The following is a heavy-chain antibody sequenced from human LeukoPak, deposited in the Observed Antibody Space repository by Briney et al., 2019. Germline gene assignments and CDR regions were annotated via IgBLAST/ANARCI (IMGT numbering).Heavy chain of an antibody. CDR3: ARERFYGGKVRKDDHGPTNYYGMDV. CDR2: INPSGGST. J-gene: IGHJ6*02. D-gene: IGHD4-23*01. CDR1: GYTFTSYY. V-gene: IGHV1-46*01. Sequence: ASVKVSCKASGYTFTSYYMHWVRQAPGQGLEWMGIINPSGGSTSYAQKFQGRVTMTRDTSTSTVYMELNSLRSEDTAVYYCARERFYGGKVRKDDHGPTNYYGMDVWGQGTTVTVSS.